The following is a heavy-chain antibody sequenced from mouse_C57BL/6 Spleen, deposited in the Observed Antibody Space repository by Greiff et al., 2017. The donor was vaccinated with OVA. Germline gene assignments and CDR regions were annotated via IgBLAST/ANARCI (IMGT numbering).Heavy chain of an antibody. CDR3: ALDSSGNGAMDY. Sequence: EVQLQQSGPELVKPGASVKISCKASGYTFTDYYMNWVKQSHGKSLEWIGDINPNNGGTSYNQKFKGKATLTVDKSSSTAYMELRSLTSEDSAVYYCALDSSGNGAMDYWGQGTSVTVSS. D-gene: IGHD3-2*02. CDR2: INPNNGGT. J-gene: IGHJ4*01. V-gene: IGHV1-26*01. CDR1: GYTFTDYY.